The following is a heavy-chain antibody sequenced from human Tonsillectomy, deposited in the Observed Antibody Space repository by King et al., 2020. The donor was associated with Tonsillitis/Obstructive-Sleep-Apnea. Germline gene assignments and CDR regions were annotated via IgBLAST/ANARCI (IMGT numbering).Heavy chain of an antibody. CDR3: ARGGCGGDCYPDAFDI. Sequence: VQLVESGGGLIQPGGSLRLSCAASGFTVSSNYMSWVRQAPGKGLEWVSVIYSGGSTYYADSVKGRFTISRENSKNTLYLQMNSLRAEDTAVYYCARGGCGGDCYPDAFDIWGQGTMVTVSS. D-gene: IGHD2-21*01. CDR1: GFTVSSNY. V-gene: IGHV3-53*01. J-gene: IGHJ3*02. CDR2: IYSGGST.